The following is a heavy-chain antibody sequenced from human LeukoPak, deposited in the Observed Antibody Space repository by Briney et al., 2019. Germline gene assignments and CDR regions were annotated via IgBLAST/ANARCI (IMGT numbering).Heavy chain of an antibody. J-gene: IGHJ5*02. CDR1: GYSFTNYW. V-gene: IGHV5-10-1*01. CDR3: ARRPYSGSPNWFDP. CDR2: IDPSDFYS. D-gene: IGHD1-26*01. Sequence: KGGESLKISCQGSGYSFTNYWITWVRQMPGKGLEWMGRIDPSDFYSNYSPSFQGHVTISSDKSISTAYLQWSSLKASDTAIYYCARRPYSGSPNWFDPWGQGTLVTVSS.